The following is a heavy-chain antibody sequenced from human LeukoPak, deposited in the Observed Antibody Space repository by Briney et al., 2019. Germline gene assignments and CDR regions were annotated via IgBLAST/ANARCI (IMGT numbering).Heavy chain of an antibody. CDR2: IYHSGST. Sequence: PSQALSLTCTVSGGSISSGGYYWSWIRQPPGKGLEWIGYIYHSGSTYYNPSLKSRVTISVDTSKNQFSLRLSSVTAADTAVYYCASDSSGTYALWGQGTLVTVSS. V-gene: IGHV4-30-2*01. CDR1: GGSISSGGYY. CDR3: ASDSSGTYAL. D-gene: IGHD1-26*01. J-gene: IGHJ4*02.